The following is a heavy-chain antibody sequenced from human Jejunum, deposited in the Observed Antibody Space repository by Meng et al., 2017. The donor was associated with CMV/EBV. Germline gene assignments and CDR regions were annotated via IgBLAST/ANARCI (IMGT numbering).Heavy chain of an antibody. D-gene: IGHD3-10*01. J-gene: IGHJ4*02. CDR2: FDPSGTYK. V-gene: IGHV1-46*01. Sequence: SRDTFIDYYMHWVRQAPGQGLEWMGVFDPSGTYKRYAQQLHDRVSMTRDTSTSTVYLELTSLTSDDTAVYYCATAIFMVRGVSDYFDNWGQGTLVTVSS. CDR3: ATAIFMVRGVSDYFDN. CDR1: RDTFIDYY.